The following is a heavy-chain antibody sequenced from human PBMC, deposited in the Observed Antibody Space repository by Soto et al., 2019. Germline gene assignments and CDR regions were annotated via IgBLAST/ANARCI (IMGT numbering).Heavy chain of an antibody. Sequence: GGSLRLSCAASGFTFSSYAMSWVRQAPGKGLEWVSAISGSGGSTYYADSVKGRFTISRDNSKNTLYLQMNSLRAEDTAVYYCAKDLIGPTVVVVAANFDYWGQGTLVTVSS. CDR2: ISGSGGST. CDR1: GFTFSSYA. V-gene: IGHV3-23*01. CDR3: AKDLIGPTVVVVAANFDY. D-gene: IGHD2-15*01. J-gene: IGHJ4*02.